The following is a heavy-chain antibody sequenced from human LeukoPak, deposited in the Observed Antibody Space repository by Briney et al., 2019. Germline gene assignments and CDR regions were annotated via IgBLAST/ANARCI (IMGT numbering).Heavy chain of an antibody. CDR2: IYGDGRT. J-gene: IGHJ4*02. D-gene: IGHD3-3*01. Sequence: GGSLRLSCAASGFTFSSYSVNWVRQAPGNGLERVSVIYGDGRTSHSASVRGRFTISRDNSKNIVSLQMNNLRAEDTAVYYCARGRGLGVVSPYFDYWGQGTLVTVSS. CDR3: ARGRGLGVVSPYFDY. V-gene: IGHV3-53*01. CDR1: GFTFSSYS.